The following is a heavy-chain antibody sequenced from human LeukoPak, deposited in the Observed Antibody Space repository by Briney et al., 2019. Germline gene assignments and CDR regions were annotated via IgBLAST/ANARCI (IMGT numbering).Heavy chain of an antibody. CDR3: ARRAKRWLQFKTSAGFDY. V-gene: IGHV1-46*01. J-gene: IGHJ4*02. D-gene: IGHD5-24*01. CDR1: GYTFTSYG. CDR2: INPSGGNT. Sequence: ASVKVSCKASGYTFTSYGISWVRQAPGQGLEWMGIINPSGGNTNYAQKFQGRVTMTRDTSTSTVYMELSSLRSEDTAVYYCARRAKRWLQFKTSAGFDYWGQGTLLTVSS.